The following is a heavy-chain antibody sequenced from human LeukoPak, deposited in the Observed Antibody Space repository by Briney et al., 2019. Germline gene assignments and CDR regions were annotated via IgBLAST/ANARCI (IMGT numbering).Heavy chain of an antibody. D-gene: IGHD4-17*01. CDR3: ARADYGDYFYFDY. CDR2: INWNGGST. J-gene: IGHJ4*02. Sequence: GGSLRLSXAASGFTFDDYGMSWVRQAPGKGLEWVSGINWNGGSTGYADSVKGRFTISRDNAKNSLYLQMNSLRAEDTALYYCARADYGDYFYFDYWGRGTLVTVSS. V-gene: IGHV3-20*04. CDR1: GFTFDDYG.